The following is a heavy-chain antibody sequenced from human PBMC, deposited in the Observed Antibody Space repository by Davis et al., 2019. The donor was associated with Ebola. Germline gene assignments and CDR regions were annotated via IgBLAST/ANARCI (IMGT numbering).Heavy chain of an antibody. CDR2: INHSGST. V-gene: IGHV4-34*01. Sequence: MPSATLSLTCAVYGGSFSGYYWSWIRQPPGKGLEWIGEINHSGSTNYNPSLKSRVTISVDTSKNQFSLKLSSVTAADTAVYYCARTTRGSGWFLDYWGRRSQVTVS. CDR3: ARTTRGSGWFLDY. D-gene: IGHD6-19*01. J-gene: IGHJ4*02. CDR1: GGSFSGYY.